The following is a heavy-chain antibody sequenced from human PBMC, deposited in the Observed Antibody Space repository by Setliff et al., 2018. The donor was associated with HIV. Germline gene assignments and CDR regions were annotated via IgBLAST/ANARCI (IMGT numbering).Heavy chain of an antibody. J-gene: IGHJ5*02. Sequence: ASVKVSCKASGYIFTTFGFSWVRQAPGQGLEWMGWISAYNGNTNYAQKLQGRVTMTTDTSTSTAYMELTGLRSDDTAAYYCARDDSSGGNCWSSASLPPAGWFDPWGQGTLVTVSS. CDR2: ISAYNGNT. CDR1: GYIFTTFG. V-gene: IGHV1-18*01. D-gene: IGHD2-15*01. CDR3: ARDDSSGGNCWSSASLPPAGWFDP.